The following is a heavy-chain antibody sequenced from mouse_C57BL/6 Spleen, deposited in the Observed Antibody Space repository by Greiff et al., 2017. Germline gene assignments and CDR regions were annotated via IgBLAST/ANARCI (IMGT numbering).Heavy chain of an antibody. CDR3: ASRDYGSSPCWYFDV. CDR2: IYPGSGST. D-gene: IGHD1-1*01. Sequence: QVQLQQPGAELVKPGASVKMSCKASGYTFTSYWITWVKQRPGQGLEWIGDIYPGSGSTNYNEKFKSKATLTVDKSSSTAYMQLSSLTSEDSAVYYCASRDYGSSPCWYFDVWGTGTTVTVSS. J-gene: IGHJ1*03. CDR1: GYTFTSYW. V-gene: IGHV1-55*01.